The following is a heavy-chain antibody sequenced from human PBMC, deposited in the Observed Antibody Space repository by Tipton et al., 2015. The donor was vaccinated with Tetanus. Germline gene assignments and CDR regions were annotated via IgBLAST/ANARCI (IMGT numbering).Heavy chain of an antibody. D-gene: IGHD3-10*01. Sequence: TLSLICAVNGGAFSGYYWTWIRQSPGKGLEWIGEINHSGTSNHNPSLKSRVTTSVDTSKNHFFLQLSSVTAADTAVYYCARGRLTYYYGSGSRGWFDPWGQGTPVTVSS. CDR2: INHSGTS. V-gene: IGHV4-34*01. CDR3: ARGRLTYYYGSGSRGWFDP. CDR1: GGAFSGYY. J-gene: IGHJ5*02.